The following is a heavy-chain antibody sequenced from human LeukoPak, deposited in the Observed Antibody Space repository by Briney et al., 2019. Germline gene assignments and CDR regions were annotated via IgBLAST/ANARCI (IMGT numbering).Heavy chain of an antibody. CDR3: ARDRTGTTYLDY. V-gene: IGHV3-64*01. CDR2: ISSNGGST. Sequence: GGSLRLSCAASGFTFSSYAMHWVRQAPGKGLEYVSAISSNGGSTYYANSVKGRFTISRDNSKNTLYLQMGSLRAGDMAVYYCARDRTGTTYLDYWGQGTLVTVSS. D-gene: IGHD1-7*01. CDR1: GFTFSSYA. J-gene: IGHJ4*02.